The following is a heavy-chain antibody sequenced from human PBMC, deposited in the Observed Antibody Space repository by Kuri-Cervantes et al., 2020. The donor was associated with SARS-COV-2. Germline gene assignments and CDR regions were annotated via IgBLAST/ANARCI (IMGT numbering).Heavy chain of an antibody. V-gene: IGHV3-33*08. CDR2: IWYDGSNK. Sequence: GGSLRLSCAASGFTFSSYGMHWVRQAPGKGLEWVAVIWYDGSNKYYADSVKGRFTISRDNSKNTLYLQMNSLRAEDTAVYHCARGSSGYYYFDYWGQGTLVTVSS. J-gene: IGHJ4*02. D-gene: IGHD3-22*01. CDR1: GFTFSSYG. CDR3: ARGSSGYYYFDY.